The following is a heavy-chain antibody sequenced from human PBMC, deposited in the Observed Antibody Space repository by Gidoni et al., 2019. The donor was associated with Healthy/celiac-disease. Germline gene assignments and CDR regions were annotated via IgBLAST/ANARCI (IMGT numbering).Heavy chain of an antibody. CDR2: IIPIFGTA. Sequence: QVQLVQSGAEVKKPGSSVKVSCKASGGTFSSYAISWVRQAPGQGLEWMGGIIPIFGTANYAQKFQGRVTITADESTSTAYMELSSLRSEDTAVYYCASTLYSRRYKNYYYYGMDVWGQGTTVTVSS. D-gene: IGHD3-9*01. V-gene: IGHV1-69*01. CDR3: ASTLYSRRYKNYYYYGMDV. J-gene: IGHJ6*02. CDR1: GGTFSSYA.